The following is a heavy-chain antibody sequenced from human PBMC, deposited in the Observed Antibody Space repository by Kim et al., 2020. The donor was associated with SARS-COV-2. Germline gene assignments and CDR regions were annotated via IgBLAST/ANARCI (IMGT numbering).Heavy chain of an antibody. V-gene: IGHV3-23*01. J-gene: IGHJ5*02. CDR3: AKELGIVVVPASP. Sequence: YADSVRCRLTITRDNTKNTLYLQMNSLRAEDTAVYYCAKELGIVVVPASPWGQGTLVTISS. D-gene: IGHD2-2*01.